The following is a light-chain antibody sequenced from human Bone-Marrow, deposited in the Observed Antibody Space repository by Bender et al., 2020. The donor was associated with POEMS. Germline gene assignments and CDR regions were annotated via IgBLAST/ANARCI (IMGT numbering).Light chain of an antibody. J-gene: IGLJ2*01. V-gene: IGLV2-23*02. CDR3: SSYADTNKLV. CDR1: SSDVGGYNL. CDR2: EVN. Sequence: QSALTQPASVSGSPGQSITISCTGTSSDVGGYNLVSWYQQYPGKAPTLIIYEVNKRPSGVSSRFSGSRSGSTASLTVSGLQAEDEADYYCSSYADTNKLVFGGGTRLTVL.